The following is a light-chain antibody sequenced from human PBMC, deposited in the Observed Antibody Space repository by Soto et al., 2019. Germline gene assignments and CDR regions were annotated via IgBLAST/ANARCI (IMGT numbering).Light chain of an antibody. CDR1: QSVTSNY. CDR2: AAS. Sequence: EIVLTQSPGSLSLSPGERATLSCRASQSVTSNYVAWYQQKPGQAPRLLINAASSRTTGIPDRFSGSGSGTDFTLTISRLEPEDFAVYYCQQYGSNPSITFGQGTRLEIK. CDR3: QQYGSNPSIT. V-gene: IGKV3-20*01. J-gene: IGKJ5*01.